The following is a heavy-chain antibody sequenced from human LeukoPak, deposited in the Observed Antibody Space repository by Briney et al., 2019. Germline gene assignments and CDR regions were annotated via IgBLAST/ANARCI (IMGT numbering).Heavy chain of an antibody. CDR3: TRDRTTVTLFDS. CDR2: ISIDGTTT. CDR1: GFTFSSYW. V-gene: IGHV3-74*01. Sequence: QPGGSLRLSCAASGFTFSSYWMHWVRQAPGKGLVWVSRISIDGTTTGYADSVKGRFTISRDNAKNTLYLQMNSLRAEDTAVYCCTRDRTTVTLFDSWGQGTLVTVSS. J-gene: IGHJ4*02. D-gene: IGHD4-17*01.